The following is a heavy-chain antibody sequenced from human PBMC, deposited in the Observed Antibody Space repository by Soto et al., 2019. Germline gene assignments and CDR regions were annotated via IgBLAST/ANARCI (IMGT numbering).Heavy chain of an antibody. Sequence: QVQLVQSGAEVRKPGASVKVSCKASGYTFSDYYIHWVRQAPGQGLEWMGWINPNSGGTKYAPKFQGGGTRTRDTSIPTAYMELSSLRSGDTAVYYCAREPATAKPEGVDFWGQGTLVTVYS. CDR3: AREPATAKPEGVDF. CDR2: INPNSGGT. D-gene: IGHD1-1*01. V-gene: IGHV1-2*02. CDR1: GYTFSDYY. J-gene: IGHJ4*02.